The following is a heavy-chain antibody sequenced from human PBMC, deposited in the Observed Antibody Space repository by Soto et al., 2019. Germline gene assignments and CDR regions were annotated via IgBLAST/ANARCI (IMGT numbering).Heavy chain of an antibody. CDR1: GDTYSSYE. J-gene: IGHJ4*02. CDR3: AREAAPRSSGRDY. CDR2: IVPVYGTA. Sequence: QVQLVQSGAEVKKPGSSVKVSCKASGDTYSSYEINWVRQAPGLGLEWMGGIVPVYGTANYAPKFQGRVTLSPDVCTGTPYMELSSLRSEDTAVYFWAREAAPRSSGRDYWGQGTGVSVSS. D-gene: IGHD6-19*01. V-gene: IGHV1-69*05.